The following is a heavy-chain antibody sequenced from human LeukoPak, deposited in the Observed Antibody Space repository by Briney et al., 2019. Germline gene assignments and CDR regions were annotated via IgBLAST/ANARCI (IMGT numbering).Heavy chain of an antibody. D-gene: IGHD2-2*01. J-gene: IGHJ3*02. V-gene: IGHV4-59*01. Sequence: PSETLFLTCTVSGGSISSYYWSWIRQPPGKGLEWIGYIYYSGSTNYNPSLKSRVTISVDTSKNQFSLELSSVTAADTAVYYCARNPRVVANAFDIWGQGTMVTVSS. CDR1: GGSISSYY. CDR2: IYYSGST. CDR3: ARNPRVVANAFDI.